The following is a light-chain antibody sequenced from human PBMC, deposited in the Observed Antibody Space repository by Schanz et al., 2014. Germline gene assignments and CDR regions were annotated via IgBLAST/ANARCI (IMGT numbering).Light chain of an antibody. CDR3: SSYTRSAIFV. Sequence: QSALTQPPSASGSPGQSVTISCTGTSSDVGGYNSVSWYQHHPGKAPKLMIYEVSKRPSGVPDRSSGSKSGNTASLTISGLQAEDEAEYYCSSYTRSAIFVFGTGTKLTVL. CDR1: SSDVGGYNS. CDR2: EVS. J-gene: IGLJ1*01. V-gene: IGLV2-8*01.